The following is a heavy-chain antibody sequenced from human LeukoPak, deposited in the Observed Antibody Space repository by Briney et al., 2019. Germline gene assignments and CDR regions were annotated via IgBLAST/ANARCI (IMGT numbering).Heavy chain of an antibody. CDR1: GGSISGYY. CDR3: ARGFGSGYYYGSGSYYNDY. D-gene: IGHD3-10*01. CDR2: INNSGST. Sequence: SETLSLTCTVSGGSISGYYWSWIRKPPGKGLGWIGEINNSGSTNYNPSLKSRVTISVDTSKNQFSLKLSSVTAADTAVYYCARGFGSGYYYGSGSYYNDYWGQGTLVTVSS. J-gene: IGHJ4*02. V-gene: IGHV4-34*01.